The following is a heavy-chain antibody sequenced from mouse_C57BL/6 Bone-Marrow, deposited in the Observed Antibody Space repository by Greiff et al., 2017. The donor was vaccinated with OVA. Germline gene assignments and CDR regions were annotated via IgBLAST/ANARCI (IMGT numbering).Heavy chain of an antibody. CDR2: IDPSDSET. D-gene: IGHD2-1*01. Sequence: QVQLQQPGAELVRPGSSVKLSCKASGYTFTSYWMHWVKQRPIQGLEWIGNIDPSDSETHYNQKFKDKATLTVDKSSSTAYMQLSSLTSEDSAVYYCARSGDGKTIFDYWGQGTTLTVSS. CDR3: ARSGDGKTIFDY. V-gene: IGHV1-52*01. CDR1: GYTFTSYW. J-gene: IGHJ2*01.